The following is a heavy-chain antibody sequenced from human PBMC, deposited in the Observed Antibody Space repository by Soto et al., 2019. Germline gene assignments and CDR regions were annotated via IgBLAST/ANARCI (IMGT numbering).Heavy chain of an antibody. J-gene: IGHJ4*02. CDR2: IIPIFGTA. V-gene: IGHV1-69*13. Sequence: SVKVSCKASGCTFSSYAISWVRQAPGQGLEWMGGIIPIFGTANYAQKFQGRVTITADESTSTAYMELSSLRSEDTAVYYCASPHSSGWYLHYWGQGTLVTV. CDR1: GCTFSSYA. CDR3: ASPHSSGWYLHY. D-gene: IGHD6-19*01.